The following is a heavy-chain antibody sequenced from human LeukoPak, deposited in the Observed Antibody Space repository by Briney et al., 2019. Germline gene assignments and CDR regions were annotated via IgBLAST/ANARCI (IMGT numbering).Heavy chain of an antibody. CDR3: ARDTALWTFDI. CDR2: IYTSGSTINNPSLKNT. D-gene: IGHD2-21*02. CDR1: GDSISSGSYY. Sequence: PSETLSLTCTVSGDSISSGSYYWTWIRQPAGKGLEWIGRIYTSGSTINNPSLKNTNYNPSLKSRLTMSVDGSKNQFSLKMTSVTAADTAMYYCARDTALWTFDIWGQGTMVTVSS. V-gene: IGHV4-61*02. J-gene: IGHJ3*02.